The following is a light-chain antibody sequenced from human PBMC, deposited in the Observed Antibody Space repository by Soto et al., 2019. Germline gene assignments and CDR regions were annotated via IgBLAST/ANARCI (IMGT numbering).Light chain of an antibody. J-gene: IGKJ4*01. CDR3: QQYNNWAT. Sequence: EIVVTQSPATLSVSPGERATLSCRASQSVSSNLAWYQQKPGQAPRLLIYGASTRATGIPARFSGSGSGTESTITISSLQSEDFAVYYCQQYNNWATFGGGTKVEIK. CDR1: QSVSSN. CDR2: GAS. V-gene: IGKV3-15*01.